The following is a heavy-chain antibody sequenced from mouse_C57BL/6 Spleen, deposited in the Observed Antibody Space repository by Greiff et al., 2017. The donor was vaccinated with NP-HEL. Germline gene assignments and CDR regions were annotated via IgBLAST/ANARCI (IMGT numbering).Heavy chain of an antibody. CDR1: GYAFSSSW. V-gene: IGHV1-82*01. CDR3: ARWSYYGSSWYFDV. D-gene: IGHD1-1*01. Sequence: QVQLQQSGPELVKPGASVKISCKASGYAFSSSWMNWVKQRPGKGLEWIGRIYPGDGDTNYNGKFKGKATLTADNSSSTAYMQLSSLTSEDSAVYFCARWSYYGSSWYFDVWGTGTTVTVSS. CDR2: IYPGDGDT. J-gene: IGHJ1*03.